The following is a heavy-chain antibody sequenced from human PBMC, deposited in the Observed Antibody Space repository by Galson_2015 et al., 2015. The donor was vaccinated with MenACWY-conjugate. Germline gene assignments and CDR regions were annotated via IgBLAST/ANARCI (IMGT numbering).Heavy chain of an antibody. CDR1: GFTFSSYW. CDR2: INDEGGSEK. D-gene: IGHD2-2*01. Sequence: SLRLSCAASGFTFSSYWMSWVRQAPGKGLEWVSNINDEGGSEKYYVYSVKGRFSISRDNAKNSLYLQMSSLRAEDTGVYFCAIESAAATNGNSFDIWGLGTMLTVSS. V-gene: IGHV3-7*01. CDR3: AIESAAATNGNSFDI. J-gene: IGHJ3*02.